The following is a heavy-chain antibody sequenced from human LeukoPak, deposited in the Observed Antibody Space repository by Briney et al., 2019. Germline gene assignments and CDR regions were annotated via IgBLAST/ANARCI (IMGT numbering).Heavy chain of an antibody. D-gene: IGHD3-9*01. CDR3: ARVRGYDILTGYHDY. CDR1: GFTFSSYA. Sequence: PGRSLRLSCAASGFTFSSYAMHWVRQAPGKGLEWVAVISYDGSNKYYADSVKGRFTISRDNSKNTLYLQMNSLRAEDTAVYYCARVRGYDILTGYHDYWGQGTLVTVSS. V-gene: IGHV3-30-3*01. CDR2: ISYDGSNK. J-gene: IGHJ4*02.